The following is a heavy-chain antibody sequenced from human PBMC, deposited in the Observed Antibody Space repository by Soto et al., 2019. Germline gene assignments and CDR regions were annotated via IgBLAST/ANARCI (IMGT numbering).Heavy chain of an antibody. Sequence: SETLSLTCTVSGGSINDYYWSWIRQPPGKGLEWIGYIYYSGSTDYNPSRKVRVTISVDTSKNQFSLKLRSVTAADTAVYYCARVGGVAARTFDYWGQGTLVTVSS. V-gene: IGHV4-59*01. D-gene: IGHD6-6*01. J-gene: IGHJ4*02. CDR1: GGSINDYY. CDR2: IYYSGST. CDR3: ARVGGVAARTFDY.